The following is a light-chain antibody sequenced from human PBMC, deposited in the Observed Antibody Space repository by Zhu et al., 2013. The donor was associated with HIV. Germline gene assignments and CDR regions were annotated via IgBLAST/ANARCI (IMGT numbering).Light chain of an antibody. J-gene: IGKJ5*01. V-gene: IGKV1-5*01. CDR2: AAS. CDR3: QQYDNLPIT. CDR1: QSISSW. Sequence: DIQMTQSPSTLSASVGDRVTITCRASQSISSWLAWYQQKSGKAPKLLVYAASTLQSGVPSRFGGRGSGTDFTLTISSLQPEDIATYYCQQYDNLPITFGQGTRLEIK.